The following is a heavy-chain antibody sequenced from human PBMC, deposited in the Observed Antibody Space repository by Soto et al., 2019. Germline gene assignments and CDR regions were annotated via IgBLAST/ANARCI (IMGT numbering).Heavy chain of an antibody. V-gene: IGHV4-59*01. J-gene: IGHJ4*02. CDR2: IYYSGST. D-gene: IGHD3-22*01. CDR3: ARTYYYDSSGYPGTAIHDY. CDR1: GGSISNYY. Sequence: SQTLSLTCTVYGGSISNYYWSWIRQPPGKGLEWIGYIYYSGSTNYNPSLKSRVTISVDTSKNQFSLKLSSVTAADTAVYYCARTYYYDSSGYPGTAIHDYRGQGTLVTVSS.